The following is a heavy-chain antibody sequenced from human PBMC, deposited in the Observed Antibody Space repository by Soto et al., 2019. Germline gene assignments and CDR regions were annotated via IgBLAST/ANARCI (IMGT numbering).Heavy chain of an antibody. CDR1: GGTFSTSA. J-gene: IGHJ6*02. Sequence: QVQLVQSGAEVKKPGSSVKVSCKASGGTFSTSAISWVRQAPGQGLEWVGGIMPVFATPDYAQNFQGRVTTTEDEPTTTANLELTILRTDDTAVNYCAIDQDRQPLGGNSYYIWDVWGQGTVITVSS. V-gene: IGHV1-69*12. D-gene: IGHD3-3*02. CDR3: AIDQDRQPLGGNSYYIWDV. CDR2: IMPVFATP.